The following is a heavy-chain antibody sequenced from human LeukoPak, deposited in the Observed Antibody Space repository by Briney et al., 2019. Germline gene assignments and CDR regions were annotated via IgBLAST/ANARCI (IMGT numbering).Heavy chain of an antibody. D-gene: IGHD6-19*01. J-gene: IGHJ4*02. CDR2: ISGSGDST. CDR1: GFTFSIYA. CDR3: AKGLAVAGHFDY. Sequence: PGGSLGLSCAASGFTFSIYAMTWVRQSPGNGLEWVSSISGSGDSTYYVDSVKGRFTISRDNSKTTLYLQMNSLRAEDTAVYYCAKGLAVAGHFDYWGQGTLVTVSS. V-gene: IGHV3-23*01.